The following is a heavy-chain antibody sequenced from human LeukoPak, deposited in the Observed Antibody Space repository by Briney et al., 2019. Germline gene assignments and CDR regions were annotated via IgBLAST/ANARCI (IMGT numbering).Heavy chain of an antibody. CDR3: ARLRLGELSLGFDP. J-gene: IGHJ5*02. CDR2: ISGYNGKT. D-gene: IGHD3-16*02. CDR1: GYTFSKYS. Sequence: GASVKVSCKASGYTFSKYSINWVRQAPGQGLEWMGWISGYNGKTNYAQKLQDRVTMTTDTSTSTAYMELRSLRSDDTAVYYCARLRLGELSLGFDPWGQGTLVTVSS. V-gene: IGHV1-18*01.